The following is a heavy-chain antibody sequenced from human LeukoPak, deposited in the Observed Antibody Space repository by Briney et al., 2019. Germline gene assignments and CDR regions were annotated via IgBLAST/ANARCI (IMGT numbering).Heavy chain of an antibody. V-gene: IGHV4-4*07. D-gene: IGHD2/OR15-2a*01. Sequence: SETLSLTCTVSGGSISSYYWSWIRQPAGKGLERIGRTYTSGSTNYNPSLKSRVTMSVDTSKNQFSLKLSSVTAADTAVYYCARMPDDPSMDWFDPWGQGTLVTVSS. CDR2: TYTSGST. J-gene: IGHJ5*02. CDR1: GGSISSYY. CDR3: ARMPDDPSMDWFDP.